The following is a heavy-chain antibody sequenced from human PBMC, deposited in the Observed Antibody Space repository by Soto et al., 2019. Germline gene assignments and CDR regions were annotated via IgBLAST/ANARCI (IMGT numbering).Heavy chain of an antibody. V-gene: IGHV2-5*02. D-gene: IGHD2-15*01. J-gene: IGHJ6*02. CDR2: IYWDDDK. CDR3: AHSRGGYCSGGSCYTYCYGMDV. CDR1: GFSLSTSGVG. Sequence: QITLKESGPTLVKPTQTLTLTCTFSGFSLSTSGVGVGWIRQPPGKALEWLALIYWDDDKRYSPSLKSRLTISTDTCKKQGVLTMTNMDPVETATYYCAHSRGGYCSGGSCYTYCYGMDVWGQGTTDTVSS.